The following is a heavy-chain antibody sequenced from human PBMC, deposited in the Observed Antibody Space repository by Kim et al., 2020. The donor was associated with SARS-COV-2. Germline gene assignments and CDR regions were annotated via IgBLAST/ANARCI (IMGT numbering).Heavy chain of an antibody. J-gene: IGHJ3*02. CDR3: AGILGYSYGSLAFDI. Sequence: SETLSLTCTVSGGSISSYYWSWIRQPPGKGLEWIGYIYYSGSTNYNPSLKSRVTISVDTSKNQFSLKLSSVTAADTAVYYCAGILGYSYGSLAFDIWGQGTMVTVSS. CDR2: IYYSGST. V-gene: IGHV4-59*13. CDR1: GGSISSYY. D-gene: IGHD5-18*01.